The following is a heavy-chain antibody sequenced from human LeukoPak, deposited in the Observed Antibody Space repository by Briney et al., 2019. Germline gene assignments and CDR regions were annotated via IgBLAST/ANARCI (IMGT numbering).Heavy chain of an antibody. J-gene: IGHJ4*02. Sequence: ASVKVSCKASGYTFTGYYMHWVRQAPGQGLEWMGWINPNSGGTNYAQKFQGRVTMTRDTSISTAYMELSRLRSDDTAVYYYARVVDTAMVPFDYWGQGTLVTVSS. D-gene: IGHD5-18*01. CDR2: INPNSGGT. CDR1: GYTFTGYY. CDR3: ARVVDTAMVPFDY. V-gene: IGHV1-2*02.